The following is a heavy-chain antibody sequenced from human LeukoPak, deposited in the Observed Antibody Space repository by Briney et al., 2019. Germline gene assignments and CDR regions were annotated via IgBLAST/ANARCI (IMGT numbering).Heavy chain of an antibody. V-gene: IGHV3-30*04. CDR3: ARDEHAKTVTTLAFDI. CDR1: GFTFSSYA. D-gene: IGHD4-17*01. Sequence: GGSLRLSCAASGFTFSSYAMHWVRQAPGKGLEWVAVISYDGSNKYYADSVEGRFTISRNNSKNTLYLQMNSLRAEDTAVYYCARDEHAKTVTTLAFDIWGQGTMVTVSS. CDR2: ISYDGSNK. J-gene: IGHJ3*02.